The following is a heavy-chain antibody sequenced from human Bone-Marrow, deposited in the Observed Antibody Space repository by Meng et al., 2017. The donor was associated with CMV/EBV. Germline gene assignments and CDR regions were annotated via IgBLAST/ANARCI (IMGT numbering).Heavy chain of an antibody. J-gene: IGHJ6*02. CDR3: ARASGSQRYCSSTSCYSYYGMDV. V-gene: IGHV4-4*02. Sequence: NWWGWGRQPPGKEVEWIGEIHHSEGTNYNPSLKSRVTISVDKSKSQFSLELSSVTAADTALYYCARASGSQRYCSSTSCYSYYGMDVWGQGTTVTVSS. CDR2: IHHSEGT. D-gene: IGHD2-2*01. CDR1: NW.